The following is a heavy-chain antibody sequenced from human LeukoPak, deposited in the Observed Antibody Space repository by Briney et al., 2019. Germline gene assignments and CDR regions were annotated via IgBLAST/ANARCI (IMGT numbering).Heavy chain of an antibody. CDR3: ARATGPKDAFDI. D-gene: IGHD1-14*01. J-gene: IGHJ3*02. CDR2: ISSSSSYI. Sequence: PGGSLGLSCAASGFTFSSYWMNWVRQAPGKGLEWVSSISSSSSYIYYADSVKGRFTISRDNAKNSLYLQMNSLRAEDTAVYYCARATGPKDAFDIWGQGTMVTVSS. CDR1: GFTFSSYW. V-gene: IGHV3-21*01.